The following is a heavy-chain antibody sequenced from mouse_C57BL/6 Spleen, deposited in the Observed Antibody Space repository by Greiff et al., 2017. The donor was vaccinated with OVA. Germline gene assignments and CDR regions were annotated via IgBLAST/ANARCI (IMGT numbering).Heavy chain of an antibody. CDR2: IHPNSGST. CDR3: ARWGSSYGYFDV. V-gene: IGHV1-64*01. Sequence: QVQLQQPGAELVKPGASAKLSCKASGYTFTSYWMHWVKQRPGQGLEWIGMIHPNSGSTNYNEKFKSKATLTVDKSSSTAYMQLSSLTSEDSAVYYCARWGSSYGYFDVWGTGTTVTVSS. D-gene: IGHD1-1*01. J-gene: IGHJ1*03. CDR1: GYTFTSYW.